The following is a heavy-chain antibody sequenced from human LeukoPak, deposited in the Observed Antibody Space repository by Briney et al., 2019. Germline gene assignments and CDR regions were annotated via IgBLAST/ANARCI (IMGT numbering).Heavy chain of an antibody. CDR2: ISSSSSYI. Sequence: PGGSLRLSCAAPGFTFSSYSMNWVRQAPGKGLEWVSSISSSSSYIYYADSVKGRFTISRDNAKNSLYLQMNSLRAEDTAVYYCARDHRKYYFDYWGQGTLVTVSS. J-gene: IGHJ4*02. V-gene: IGHV3-21*04. CDR3: ARDHRKYYFDY. CDR1: GFTFSSYS.